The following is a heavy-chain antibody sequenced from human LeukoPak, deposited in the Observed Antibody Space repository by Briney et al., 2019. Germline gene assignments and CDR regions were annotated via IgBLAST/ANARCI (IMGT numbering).Heavy chain of an antibody. V-gene: IGHV3-21*01. CDR2: ISGTSSYT. Sequence: GGSLRLSCAASGFTFSSYTMKWVRQAPGKGLEWVSSISGTSSYTYYGDSVQGRSTVSRDNAKNSLYLQMNSLKAEDTAVYYCARGGGYCGGDCYGIDYWGQGALVTVSS. D-gene: IGHD2-21*01. CDR1: GFTFSSYT. J-gene: IGHJ4*02. CDR3: ARGGGYCGGDCYGIDY.